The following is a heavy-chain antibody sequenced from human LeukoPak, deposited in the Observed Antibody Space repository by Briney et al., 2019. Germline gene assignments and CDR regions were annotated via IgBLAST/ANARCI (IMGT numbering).Heavy chain of an antibody. CDR3: ARALYCSSTSCYESGY. J-gene: IGHJ4*02. D-gene: IGHD2-2*01. V-gene: IGHV3-7*01. CDR2: IKQDGSER. CDR1: GFTFSSYW. Sequence: SGGSLRLSCAASGFTFSSYWMSWVRQAPGKGLEWVATIKQDGSERYYVDSVKGRFTISRDNAQNSLSLQMNSLRAEDTAVYYCARALYCSSTSCYESGYWGQGTLVTVSS.